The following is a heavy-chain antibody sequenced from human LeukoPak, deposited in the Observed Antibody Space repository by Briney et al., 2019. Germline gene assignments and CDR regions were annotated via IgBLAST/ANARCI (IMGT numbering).Heavy chain of an antibody. D-gene: IGHD4-17*01. Sequence: GGSLRLSCAASGFTFNNYGMHWVRQAPGKGLEWVAFIRYNGNNQYYADSVKGRFTISRDNSKNTLYLQMNSLKGDDTAVYYCAKDTAFYYIDVWGKGTTVIISS. CDR1: GFTFNNYG. V-gene: IGHV3-30*02. CDR2: IRYNGNNQ. CDR3: AKDTAFYYIDV. J-gene: IGHJ6*03.